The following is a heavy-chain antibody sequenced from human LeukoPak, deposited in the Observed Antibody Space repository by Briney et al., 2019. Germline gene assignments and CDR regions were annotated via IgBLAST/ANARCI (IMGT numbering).Heavy chain of an antibody. CDR2: INPNSGGT. D-gene: IGHD6-19*01. V-gene: IGHV1-2*02. CDR3: AKVPGIWEQWLIFDY. CDR1: GYTFTGYY. J-gene: IGHJ4*02. Sequence: ASVKVSCKASGYTFTGYYMHWVRQAPGQGLEWMGWINPNSGGTNYAQKFQGRVTMTRDTSISTAYMELSRLRSDDTAVYYCAKVPGIWEQWLIFDYWGQGTLVTVSS.